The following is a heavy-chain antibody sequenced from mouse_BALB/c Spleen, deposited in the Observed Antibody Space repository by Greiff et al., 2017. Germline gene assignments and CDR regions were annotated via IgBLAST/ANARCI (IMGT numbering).Heavy chain of an antibody. CDR2: IWAGGST. CDR1: GFSLTSYG. CDR3: ASSLFAY. J-gene: IGHJ3*01. V-gene: IGHV2-9*02. Sequence: VKLMESGPGLVAPSQSLSITCTVSGFSLTSYGVHWVRQPPGKGLEWLGVIWAGGSTNYNSALMSRLSISKDNSKSQVFLKMNSLQTDDTAMYYCASSLFAYWGQGTLVTVSA.